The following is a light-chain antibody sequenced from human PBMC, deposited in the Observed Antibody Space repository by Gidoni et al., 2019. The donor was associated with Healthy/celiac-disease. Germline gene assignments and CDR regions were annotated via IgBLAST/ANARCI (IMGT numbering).Light chain of an antibody. CDR2: DAS. CDR1: QSVSSY. CDR3: QQRSNWTWT. V-gene: IGKV3-11*01. J-gene: IGKJ1*01. Sequence: IVLTQSPATLSLSPGERATLSCRASQSVSSYLAWYQQKPGQAPRLLIYDASNRATGIPARFSGSGSGTDFTLTISSLEPEDFAVYYCQQRSNWTWTFVQGTKVEIK.